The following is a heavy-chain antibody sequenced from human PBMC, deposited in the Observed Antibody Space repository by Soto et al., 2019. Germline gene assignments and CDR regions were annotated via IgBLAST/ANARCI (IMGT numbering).Heavy chain of an antibody. V-gene: IGHV3-48*02. CDR2: IVGGGGTI. J-gene: IGHJ4*02. Sequence: EVQLVESGGALVHPGGSLRLSCAASGFTLSGFIITWVRRAPGKGLEWVSNIVGGGGTIYYADSVRGRFTISRDNAKNSLSVQMNSLRDEDTAVYFCARETGLRSSGWSYYFDFWGQGTRVTVSS. CDR3: ARETGLRSSGWSYYFDF. CDR1: GFTLSGFI. D-gene: IGHD6-19*01.